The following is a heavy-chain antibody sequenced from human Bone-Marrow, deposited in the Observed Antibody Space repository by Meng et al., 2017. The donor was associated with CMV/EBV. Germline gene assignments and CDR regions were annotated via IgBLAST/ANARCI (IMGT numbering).Heavy chain of an antibody. CDR1: GFTFSNYN. CDR2: ISSSSSYI. J-gene: IGHJ3*02. V-gene: IGHV3-21*01. Sequence: GESLKISCAASGFTFSNYNMNWVRQAPGKGLEWVSSISSSSSYIYYADSMKGRFTISRDNAEDSLYLQMNSLRAEDTAVYFCARGRRSGTSAFDIWGQGKVVTVSS. CDR3: ARGRRSGTSAFDI. D-gene: IGHD1-26*01.